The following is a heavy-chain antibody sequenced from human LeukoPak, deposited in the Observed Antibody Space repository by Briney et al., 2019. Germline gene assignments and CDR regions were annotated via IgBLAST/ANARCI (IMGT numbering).Heavy chain of an antibody. CDR3: ARDIGSTATEIDY. CDR2: IYYSGCT. CDR1: GGPISGYY. V-gene: IGHV4-59*01. D-gene: IGHD2-2*01. J-gene: IGHJ4*02. Sequence: PSDTLSLTCTVSGGPISGYYWSWVRQPPRQGLAGIGYIYYSGCTNYNPPLKSRVTMSVVTSRNQFSLKLSSVTAADTAVYYCARDIGSTATEIDYWGQGTLVTVSS.